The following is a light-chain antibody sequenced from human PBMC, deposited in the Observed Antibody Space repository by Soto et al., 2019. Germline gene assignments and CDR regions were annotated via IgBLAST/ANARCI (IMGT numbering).Light chain of an antibody. Sequence: EIVLTQSPVTLSLSPGQGAALSCRASQSISNYLAWCQQKPGQAPRLLIYDASNRAPGTPARFSGSGSGTDFTLTISSLEPEDFAVYYCQQRSNWPPSITFGQGTRLEI. V-gene: IGKV3-11*01. CDR3: QQRSNWPPSIT. CDR2: DAS. J-gene: IGKJ5*01. CDR1: QSISNY.